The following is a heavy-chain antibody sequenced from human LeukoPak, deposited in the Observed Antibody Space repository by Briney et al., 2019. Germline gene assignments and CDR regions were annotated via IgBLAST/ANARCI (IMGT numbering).Heavy chain of an antibody. J-gene: IGHJ6*02. CDR3: ARSRGTLYCSGGSCYFDYYGMDV. V-gene: IGHV3-48*02. CDR2: ISSGSSTI. D-gene: IGHD2-15*01. Sequence: GGSLRLSCAASGFTFSGYSMNWVRQAPGKGLGWVSYISSGSSTIYYADSVKGRFTISRDNAKNSLYLQMNSLRDEDTAVYYCARSRGTLYCSGGSCYFDYYGMDVWGQGTTVTVSS. CDR1: GFTFSGYS.